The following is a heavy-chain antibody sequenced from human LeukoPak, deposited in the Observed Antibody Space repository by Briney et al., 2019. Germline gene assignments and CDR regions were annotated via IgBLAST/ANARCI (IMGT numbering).Heavy chain of an antibody. CDR1: GFTFSSYA. Sequence: GGSLRLSCAASGFTFSSYAMSWVRQAPGKGLEWVSAISGSGGSTYYADSVKGRFTISRDNSKNTLYLQMNSLRAEDTAVYYCAKSAARDVVAPAAPLAYFDYWGQGTLVTVSS. CDR2: ISGSGGST. D-gene: IGHD2-2*01. V-gene: IGHV3-23*01. J-gene: IGHJ4*02. CDR3: AKSAARDVVAPAAPLAYFDY.